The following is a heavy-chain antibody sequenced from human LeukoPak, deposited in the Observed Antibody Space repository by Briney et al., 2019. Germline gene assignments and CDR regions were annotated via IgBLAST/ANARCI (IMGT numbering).Heavy chain of an antibody. D-gene: IGHD3-3*01. CDR1: GDTFTSYG. Sequence: ASVKVSCKASGDTFTSYGISWVRQAPGQGLEWMGWISVYNGNTNNAQNLQGRVTMTTDTSTSTAYMELRSLRSDDTAVYYCARDPNPIFGVAQGGDYWGQGTLVTVSS. CDR2: ISVYNGNT. J-gene: IGHJ4*02. V-gene: IGHV1-18*01. CDR3: ARDPNPIFGVAQGGDY.